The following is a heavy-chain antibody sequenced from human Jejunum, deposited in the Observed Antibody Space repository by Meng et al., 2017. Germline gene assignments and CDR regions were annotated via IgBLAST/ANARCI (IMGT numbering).Heavy chain of an antibody. CDR1: GGSITSGHW. J-gene: IGHJ4*02. V-gene: IGHV4-4*02. CDR3: ARDPRTNWVSRHFDY. Sequence: QVQLQQSGPGLVRPAGTLVLTCAVSGGSITSGHWWTWVRQSPGKGLVWIGEISNRGNTNYNPSLKSRVAISLDRSKNEFSLTVDSVTAADAAMYYCARDPRTNWVSRHFDYWGQGTLVTVSS. D-gene: IGHD7-27*01. CDR2: ISNRGNT.